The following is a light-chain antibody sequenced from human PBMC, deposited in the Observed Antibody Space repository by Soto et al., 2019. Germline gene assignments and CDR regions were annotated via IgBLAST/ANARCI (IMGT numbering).Light chain of an antibody. CDR1: QSLNIW. CDR2: KAS. J-gene: IGKJ2*01. V-gene: IGKV1-5*03. CDR3: QQYKAYAYT. Sequence: DIEMTQAPSTLAASVGDRVTITCRATQSLNIWLAWYQQKPGKAPKLLISKASGLETGVPSRFSCSGSGTESSLTISSLQPYDFATYYCQQYKAYAYTFGQGTKLEMK.